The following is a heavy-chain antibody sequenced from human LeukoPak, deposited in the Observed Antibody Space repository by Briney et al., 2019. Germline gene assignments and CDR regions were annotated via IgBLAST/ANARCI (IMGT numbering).Heavy chain of an antibody. J-gene: IGHJ4*02. CDR1: GFTFSNYG. D-gene: IGHD4-23*01. Sequence: GGSLRLSCAASGFTFSNYGIHWVRQAPGKGLEWVAVISFDGSKKYYADSVKGRFSISGDNSKNTLYLQMNSLRPEDTAVYYCTTTSNSYLTLDNWGQGTLVTVSS. V-gene: IGHV3-30*03. CDR2: ISFDGSKK. CDR3: TTTSNSYLTLDN.